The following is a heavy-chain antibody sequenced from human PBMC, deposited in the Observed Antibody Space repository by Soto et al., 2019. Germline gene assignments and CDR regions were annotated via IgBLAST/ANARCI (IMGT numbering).Heavy chain of an antibody. J-gene: IGHJ4*02. CDR3: ARGGGYPPPRFDY. Sequence: QVQLQESGPGLVKPSQTLSLTCTVSGDSISSDNYYWSWIRQPPGKGLEWIGHILYSGSTQYNPSLKSRVTISLDTSQNQFSLKLTSMTAADTAVYYCARGGGYPPPRFDYWGQGTLVSVSS. CDR2: ILYSGST. CDR1: GDSISSDNYY. V-gene: IGHV4-30-4*01. D-gene: IGHD3-16*02.